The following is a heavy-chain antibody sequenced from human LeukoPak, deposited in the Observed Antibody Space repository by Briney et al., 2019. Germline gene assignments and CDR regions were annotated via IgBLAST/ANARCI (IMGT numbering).Heavy chain of an antibody. Sequence: SVTVSCKASGGTFSSYAISWVRQAPGQGLEWMGGIIPIFGTANYAQKFQGRVTITADKSTSTAYMELSSLRSEDTAVYYCARVDGYSSGWYNDYWGQGTLVTVSS. D-gene: IGHD6-19*01. J-gene: IGHJ4*02. CDR1: GGTFSSYA. V-gene: IGHV1-69*06. CDR2: IIPIFGTA. CDR3: ARVDGYSSGWYNDY.